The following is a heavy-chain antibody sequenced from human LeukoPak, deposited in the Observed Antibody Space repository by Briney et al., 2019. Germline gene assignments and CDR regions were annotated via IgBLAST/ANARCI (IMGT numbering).Heavy chain of an antibody. CDR3: AKTYYDFWSGYYPFDY. Sequence: GGSLRPSRAASGFTFSSYAMSWVRQAPGKGLEWVSAISGSGGSTYYADSVKGRFTISRDNSKNTLYLQMNSLRAEDTAVYYCAKTYYDFWSGYYPFDYWGQGTLVTVSS. V-gene: IGHV3-23*01. J-gene: IGHJ4*02. CDR2: ISGSGGST. CDR1: GFTFSSYA. D-gene: IGHD3-3*01.